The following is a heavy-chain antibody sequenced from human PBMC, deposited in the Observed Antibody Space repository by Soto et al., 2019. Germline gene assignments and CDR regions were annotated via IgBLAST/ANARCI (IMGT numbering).Heavy chain of an antibody. V-gene: IGHV3-66*01. CDR3: ARGEGSGSNALGH. Sequence: PGVPRRVSRVACGVTASNNYIMRARQAPGKGLEWVAVIQDGGSISYADSVSDRFTISRDNAKNTVFLEMNSLRPEDTAVYFWARGEGSGSNALGHWGQG. CDR2: IQDGGSI. D-gene: IGHD3-16*01. J-gene: IGHJ1*01. CDR1: GVTASNNY.